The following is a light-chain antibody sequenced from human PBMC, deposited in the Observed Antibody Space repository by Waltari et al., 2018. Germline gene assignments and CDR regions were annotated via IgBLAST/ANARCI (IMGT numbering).Light chain of an antibody. Sequence: QSALTQPASVSGSPGQSITISCTGTSSDVGGYNYVSWYQQHPDKAPKLMIYDVNNRASGVSNRFSGSKSGNTAALTISGLQAEDEADYYCSSYTSSSTLFGGGTKLTVL. CDR3: SSYTSSSTL. J-gene: IGLJ2*01. V-gene: IGLV2-14*03. CDR2: DVN. CDR1: SSDVGGYNY.